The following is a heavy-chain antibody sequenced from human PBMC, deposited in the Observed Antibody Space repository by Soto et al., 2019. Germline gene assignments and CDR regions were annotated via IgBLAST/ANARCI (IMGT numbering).Heavy chain of an antibody. CDR1: GATFSSYA. CDR3: VRVVAIPGYPDN. V-gene: IGHV1-69*14. Sequence: QVQFVQSGAEVRQPASSVKVSCKTSGATFSSYAITWVRQAPGQGLEWMGGIVPTVDTSTYAQKFQGRVTITADKFTNTGYMELSSLRSDDTAVYYCVRVVAIPGYPDNWGQGTLVTVSS. D-gene: IGHD5-12*01. CDR2: IVPTVDTS. J-gene: IGHJ4*02.